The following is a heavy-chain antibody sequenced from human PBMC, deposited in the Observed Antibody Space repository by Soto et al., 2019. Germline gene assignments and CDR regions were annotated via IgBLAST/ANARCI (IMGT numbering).Heavy chain of an antibody. CDR1: GGTFIDYA. Sequence: SVPVTFQGSGGTFIDYACSWVRRAPGQGLEWGGGIIPIFRSSNFAQKYQDRLTTVANASAGTAYMELSSQRSDNTAIYYWAKDVGCQQHLFVFDLWGQGTLVTVSS. CDR3: AKDVGCQQHLFVFDL. D-gene: IGHD3-10*02. CDR2: IIPIFRSS. V-gene: IGHV1-69*01. J-gene: IGHJ4*02.